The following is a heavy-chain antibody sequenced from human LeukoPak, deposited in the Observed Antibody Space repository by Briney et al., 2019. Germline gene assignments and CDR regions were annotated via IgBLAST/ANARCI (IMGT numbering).Heavy chain of an antibody. D-gene: IGHD6-19*01. V-gene: IGHV3-9*01. CDR3: AKGGWPGGYYFDY. J-gene: IGHJ4*02. Sequence: GGSLRLSCAASGFTFDDYAIHWVRQAPGKGLEWVSGISWNSGSIGYADSVKGRFTISRDNAKNSLYLQMNSLRAEDTALYYCAKGGWPGGYYFDYWGQGTLVTVSS. CDR1: GFTFDDYA. CDR2: ISWNSGSI.